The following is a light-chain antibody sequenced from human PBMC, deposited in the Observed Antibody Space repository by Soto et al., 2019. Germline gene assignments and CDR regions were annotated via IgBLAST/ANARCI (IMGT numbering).Light chain of an antibody. CDR1: QSVSSY. CDR2: RAS. CDR3: QHYNFWPHS. J-gene: IGKJ2*01. Sequence: EIVMTQSPAPLSVSPGGRATLSCRASQSVSSYLAWYQQKPGQAPRLLIYRASIRATGVPARFSGSGSGTECTLTISGLQSEDVSMYFCQHYNFWPHSFGQGTKVDIK. V-gene: IGKV3-15*01.